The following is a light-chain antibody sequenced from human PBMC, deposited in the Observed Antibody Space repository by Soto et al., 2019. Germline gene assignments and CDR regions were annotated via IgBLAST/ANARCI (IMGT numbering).Light chain of an antibody. J-gene: IGLJ1*01. CDR2: DVN. V-gene: IGLV2-14*03. CDR1: SSDVGAYNY. CDR3: FSYTTSGRYV. Sequence: QSDLTQPASVSGSPGQSITIPCTGTSSDVGAYNYVSWYQYHPGKAPKLIIDDVNNRPSGVSNRFSGSKSGSTASLTISGLQAEDEADYYCFSYTTSGRYVFGTGTKLTVL.